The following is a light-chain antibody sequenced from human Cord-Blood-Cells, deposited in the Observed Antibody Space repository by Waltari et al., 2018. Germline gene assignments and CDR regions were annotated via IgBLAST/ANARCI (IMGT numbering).Light chain of an antibody. V-gene: IGKV3-15*01. CDR1: QSVSSN. CDR2: GAS. J-gene: IGKJ2*01. Sequence: EIVMTQSPATLSVSPGERATLSCRASQSVSSNLAWYQQKPGQAHRLLIYGASTSATGIPARFSGSGSGTEFTLTISSLQSEDFAVYYCQQYNNWPYTFGQGTKLEIK. CDR3: QQYNNWPYT.